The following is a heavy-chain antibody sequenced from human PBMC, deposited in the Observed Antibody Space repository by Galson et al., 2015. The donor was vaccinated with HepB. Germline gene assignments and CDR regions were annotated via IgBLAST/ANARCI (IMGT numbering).Heavy chain of an antibody. Sequence: SVKVSCKASGYTFTSFHMHWVRQAPGQGLEWMGIINPGGGSTSYEQKFQGRVTVTRDTSTSTVYMELSRLRSEDTAVYYCARACQLLYGNDALDIWGQGTMVTVSS. CDR2: INPGGGST. D-gene: IGHD2-2*02. V-gene: IGHV1-46*01. J-gene: IGHJ3*02. CDR3: ARACQLLYGNDALDI. CDR1: GYTFTSFH.